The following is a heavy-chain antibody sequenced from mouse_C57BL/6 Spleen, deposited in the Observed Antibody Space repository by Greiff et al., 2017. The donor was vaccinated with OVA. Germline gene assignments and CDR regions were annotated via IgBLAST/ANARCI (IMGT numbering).Heavy chain of an antibody. J-gene: IGHJ3*01. D-gene: IGHD1-1*01. CDR2: ISYDGSN. CDR3: ARDGYYGSKGFAY. V-gene: IGHV3-6*01. Sequence: EVQLQESGPGLVKPSQSLSLTCSVTGYSITSGYYWNWIRQFPGNKLEWMGYISYDGSNNYNPSLKNRISITRDTSKNQFFLKLNSVTTEDTATYYCARDGYYGSKGFAYWGQGTLVTVSA. CDR1: GYSITSGYY.